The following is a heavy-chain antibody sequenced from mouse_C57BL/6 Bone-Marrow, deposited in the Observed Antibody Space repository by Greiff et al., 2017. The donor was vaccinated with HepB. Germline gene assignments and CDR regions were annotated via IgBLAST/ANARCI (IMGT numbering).Heavy chain of an antibody. V-gene: IGHV14-2*01. J-gene: IGHJ2*01. CDR3: ARYGNYFDY. CDR2: IDPEDGET. CDR1: GFNIKDYY. Sequence: EVKLQQSGAELVKPGASVKLSCTASGFNIKDYYMHWVKQRTEQGLEWIGRIDPEDGETKYAPKFQSKATITADTSSNTAYLQLSSLTSEDTAVYYCARYGNYFDYWGQGTTLTVSS. D-gene: IGHD1-1*01.